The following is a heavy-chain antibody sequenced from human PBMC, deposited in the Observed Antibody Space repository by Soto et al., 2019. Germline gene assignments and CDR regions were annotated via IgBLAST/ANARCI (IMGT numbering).Heavy chain of an antibody. CDR3: ARDNVVVPAAILDAFDI. V-gene: IGHV3-21*01. D-gene: IGHD2-2*02. J-gene: IGHJ3*02. CDR1: GFTFSSYS. CDR2: ISSSSSYI. Sequence: EVQLVESGGGLVKPGGSLRLSCAASGFTFSSYSMNWVRQAPGKGLEWVSSISSSSSYIYYADSVKGRFTISRDNAKNPLYLQMNSLGAEDTAVYYCARDNVVVPAAILDAFDIWGQGTMVTVSS.